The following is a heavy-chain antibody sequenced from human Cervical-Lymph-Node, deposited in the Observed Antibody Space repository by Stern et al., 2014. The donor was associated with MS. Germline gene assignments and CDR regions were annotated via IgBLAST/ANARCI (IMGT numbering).Heavy chain of an antibody. D-gene: IGHD4-17*01. CDR1: GGTFSSSG. V-gene: IGHV1-69*04. J-gene: IGHJ5*02. CDR3: ATLGVTTGDFDP. Sequence: DQLVESGSEVKKPGSSVRVSCKASGGTFSSSGISWVRQAPGQGLEWMGRISPILSITNYAQNFQGRVTITADKSTSTAYMELSSLRSEDTAVYYCATLGVTTGDFDPWGQGTLVTVSS. CDR2: ISPILSIT.